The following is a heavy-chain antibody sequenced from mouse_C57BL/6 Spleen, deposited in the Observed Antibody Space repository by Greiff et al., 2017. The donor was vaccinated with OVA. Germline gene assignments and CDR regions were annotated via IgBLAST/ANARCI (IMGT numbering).Heavy chain of an antibody. V-gene: IGHV3-6*01. J-gene: IGHJ2*01. Sequence: VQLQQSGPGLVKPSQSLSLTCSVTGYSITSGYYWNWIRQFPGNKLEWMGYISYDGSNNYNPSLKNRISITRDTSKNQFFLKLNSVTTEDTATYYCAREDGNYDNYFDYWGQGTTLTVSS. CDR2: ISYDGSN. CDR1: GYSITSGYY. D-gene: IGHD2-1*01. CDR3: AREDGNYDNYFDY.